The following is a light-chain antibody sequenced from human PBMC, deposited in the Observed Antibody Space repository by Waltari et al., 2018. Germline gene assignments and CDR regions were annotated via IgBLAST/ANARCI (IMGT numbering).Light chain of an antibody. CDR2: KAS. V-gene: IGKV1-5*03. CDR3: QQYSNYPYT. Sequence: DIQMTQSPSTLSASVGDTVTITCRASQSISSWLAWYQQKQGKAPKLLIHKASTLESGVPSRFSGSGSGTEFTLTIDSLLPDDFATYYCQQYSNYPYTFGQGTKLEI. J-gene: IGKJ2*01. CDR1: QSISSW.